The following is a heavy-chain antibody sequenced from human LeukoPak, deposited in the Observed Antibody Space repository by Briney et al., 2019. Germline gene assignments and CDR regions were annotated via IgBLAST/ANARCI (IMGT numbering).Heavy chain of an antibody. Sequence: SETLSLTCTVSGGSISSYYWSWIRQPPGKGLGWIGYIYYSGSTNYNPSLKSRVTISVDTSKNQFSLKLRSVTAADTAVYYCARVGYSYGNAPWGQGTLVTVSS. CDR2: IYYSGST. D-gene: IGHD5-18*01. CDR3: ARVGYSYGNAP. V-gene: IGHV4-59*01. J-gene: IGHJ5*02. CDR1: GGSISSYY.